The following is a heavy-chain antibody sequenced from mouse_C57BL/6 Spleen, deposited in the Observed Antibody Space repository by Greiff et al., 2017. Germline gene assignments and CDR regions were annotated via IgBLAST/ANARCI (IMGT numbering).Heavy chain of an antibody. CDR1: GFSLTSYA. CDR3: ARVPPTGTGAWFAY. J-gene: IGHJ3*01. Sequence: QVQLKESGPGLVAPSQSLSITCTVSGFSLTSYAISWVRQPPGKGLEWLGVIWNGGGTNYNSALKSRLSISKDNSKSQVFLKMNSLQTDDTARYYCARVPPTGTGAWFAYWGQGTLVTGSA. D-gene: IGHD4-1*02. V-gene: IGHV2-9-1*01. CDR2: IWNGGGT.